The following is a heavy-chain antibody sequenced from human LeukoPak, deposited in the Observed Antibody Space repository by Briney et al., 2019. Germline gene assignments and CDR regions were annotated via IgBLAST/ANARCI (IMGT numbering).Heavy chain of an antibody. CDR3: AKYGGSGWVIDF. Sequence: SETLSLTCTVSGGSISSYYWTWIRQPPGKGLEWIGYIYYTGATSYNPSLKSRVTISVDTSKNQFSLKLTSVTAADTAVYYCAKYGGSGWVIDFWGQGTLVTVSS. CDR1: GGSISSYY. V-gene: IGHV4-59*08. J-gene: IGHJ4*02. CDR2: IYYTGAT. D-gene: IGHD6-19*01.